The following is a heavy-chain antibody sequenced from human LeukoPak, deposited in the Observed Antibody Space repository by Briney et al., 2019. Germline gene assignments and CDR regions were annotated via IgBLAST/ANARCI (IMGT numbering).Heavy chain of an antibody. CDR2: INSDGSST. J-gene: IGHJ4*02. Sequence: PGGSLGLSCAASGFTFSSYWMHWVRQAPGKGLVWVSRINSDGSSTSYADSVKGRFTISRDNAKNTLYLQMNSLRAEDTAVYYCARDVAAVAPFDYWGQGTLVTVSS. D-gene: IGHD6-19*01. CDR3: ARDVAAVAPFDY. CDR1: GFTFSSYW. V-gene: IGHV3-74*01.